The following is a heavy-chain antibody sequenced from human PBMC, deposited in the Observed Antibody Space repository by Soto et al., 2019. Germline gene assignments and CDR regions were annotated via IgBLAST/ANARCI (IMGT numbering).Heavy chain of an antibody. V-gene: IGHV3-20*01. J-gene: IGHJ4*02. CDR2: INWNGGST. D-gene: IGHD2-15*01. Sequence: GGSLRLSCAASGFTFDDYGMSWVRQAPGKGLEWVSGINWNGGSTGYADSVKGRFTISRDNAKNSLYLQMNSLRAEDTALYHCARGGRVGYCSGGSCYAVDYWGQGTLVTVSS. CDR1: GFTFDDYG. CDR3: ARGGRVGYCSGGSCYAVDY.